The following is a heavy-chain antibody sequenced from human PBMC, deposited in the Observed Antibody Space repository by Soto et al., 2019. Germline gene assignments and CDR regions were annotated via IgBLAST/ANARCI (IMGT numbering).Heavy chain of an antibody. CDR3: ARDSGQGGSGSYYTRPPGHPPKRLAPDY. CDR1: GFTFSSYA. V-gene: IGHV3-30-3*01. Sequence: GGSLRLSCAASGFTFSSYAMHWVRQAPGKGLEWVAVISYDGSNKYYADSVKGRFTISRDNSKNTLYLQMNSLRAEDTAVYYCARDSGQGGSGSYYTRPPGHPPKRLAPDYCGQGTLVTVYS. CDR2: ISYDGSNK. D-gene: IGHD3-10*01. J-gene: IGHJ4*02.